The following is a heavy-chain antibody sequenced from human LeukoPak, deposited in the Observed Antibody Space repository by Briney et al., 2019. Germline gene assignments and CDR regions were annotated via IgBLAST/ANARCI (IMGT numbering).Heavy chain of an antibody. D-gene: IGHD6-13*01. Sequence: GGSLRLSCAASGFTVSSNYMSWVRQAPGKGLEWVSVFYSGGSTYYADSVKGRFTISRDNSKNTLYLQMNSLRAEDTAVYYCASDRGSSSWWIDYWGQGTLVTVSS. J-gene: IGHJ4*02. CDR3: ASDRGSSSWWIDY. V-gene: IGHV3-53*01. CDR1: GFTVSSNY. CDR2: FYSGGST.